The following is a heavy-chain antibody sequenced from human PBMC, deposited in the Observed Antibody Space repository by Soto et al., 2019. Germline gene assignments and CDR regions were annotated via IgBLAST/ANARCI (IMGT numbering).Heavy chain of an antibody. D-gene: IGHD3-10*01. CDR2: ISGSGGST. V-gene: IGHV3-23*01. Sequence: PGGSLRLSCAASGFAFSSYAMSWVRQAPGKGLEWVSTISGSGGSTFYADPVKGRFTISRDNSKNTLYLQMNSLRAEDTAVYYCAKDDPYYASGQGWFDPWGQGTLVTVSS. J-gene: IGHJ5*02. CDR1: GFAFSSYA. CDR3: AKDDPYYASGQGWFDP.